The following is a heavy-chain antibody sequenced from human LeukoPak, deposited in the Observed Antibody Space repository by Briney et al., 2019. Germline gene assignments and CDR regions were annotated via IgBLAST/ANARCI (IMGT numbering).Heavy chain of an antibody. CDR3: ARAYGARYYYYGMDV. CDR2: ISSSSSYI. V-gene: IGHV3-21*01. D-gene: IGHD4/OR15-4a*01. Sequence: PGGSLRLSCAASGFNFSSYSMNWVRQAPGNGLHCVSSISSSSSYIYYADSVKGRFTISRDNAKNSLYLQMNSLRAEDTAVYYCARAYGARYYYYGMDVWGQGTTVTVSS. CDR1: GFNFSSYS. J-gene: IGHJ6*02.